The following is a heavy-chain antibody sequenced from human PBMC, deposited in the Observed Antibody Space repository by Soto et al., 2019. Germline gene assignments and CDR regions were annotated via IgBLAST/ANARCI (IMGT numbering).Heavy chain of an antibody. D-gene: IGHD2-15*01. CDR1: GFVFSNSW. V-gene: IGHV3-7*05. CDR3: GRDHSVPRGGQEY. J-gene: IGHJ4*02. CDR2: IKEDGSET. Sequence: EVQLVESGGALVQPGGSLRLSCAASGFVFSNSWMTWVRQAPGKGLEWVANIKEDGSETNYVDSVKGRVTISRDNAKNSLFLQMNSLRAEDTAVYYCGRDHSVPRGGQEYWGQGTLVTV.